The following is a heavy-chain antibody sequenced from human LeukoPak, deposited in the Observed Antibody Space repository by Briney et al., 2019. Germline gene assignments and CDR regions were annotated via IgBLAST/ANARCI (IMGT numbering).Heavy chain of an antibody. V-gene: IGHV4-39*07. CDR2: IYYSGST. D-gene: IGHD6-13*01. CDR1: GGSISSSSYY. CDR3: ARRIAAAGSDAFDI. Sequence: SETLSLTCTVSGGSISSSSYYWGWIRQPPGKGLEWIGSIYYSGSTYYNPSLKSRVTISVDTSKNQFSLKLSSVTAADTAVYYCARRIAAAGSDAFDIWGQGTMVTVSS. J-gene: IGHJ3*02.